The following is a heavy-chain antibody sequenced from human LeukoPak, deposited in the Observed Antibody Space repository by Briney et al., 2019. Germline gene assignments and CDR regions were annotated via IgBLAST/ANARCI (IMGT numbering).Heavy chain of an antibody. CDR1: GYTFTSYD. V-gene: IGHV1-8*01. D-gene: IGHD2-2*01. CDR3: ARGGASYCSSTSCSLGYYYYTDV. J-gene: IGHJ6*03. CDR2: MNPNSGNT. Sequence: GASVKVSCKASGYTFTSYDINWVRQATGQGLEWMGWMNPNSGNTGYAQKFQGRVTITRNTSISTAYMELSSLRSEDTAVYYCARGGASYCSSTSCSLGYYYYTDVWGKGTTVTVSS.